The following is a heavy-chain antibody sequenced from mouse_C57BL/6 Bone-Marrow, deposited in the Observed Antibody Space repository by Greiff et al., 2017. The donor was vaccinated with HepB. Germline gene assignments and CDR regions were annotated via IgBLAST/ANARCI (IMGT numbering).Heavy chain of an antibody. D-gene: IGHD2-4*01. CDR2: IYPRSGNT. CDR1: GYTFTSYG. Sequence: VHLVESGAELARPGASVKLSCKASGYTFTSYGISWVKQRTGQGLEWIGEIYPRSGNTYYNEKFKGKATLTADKSSSTAYMELRSLTSEDSAVYFCARSTMIGYFDYWGQGTTLTVSS. J-gene: IGHJ2*01. V-gene: IGHV1-81*01. CDR3: ARSTMIGYFDY.